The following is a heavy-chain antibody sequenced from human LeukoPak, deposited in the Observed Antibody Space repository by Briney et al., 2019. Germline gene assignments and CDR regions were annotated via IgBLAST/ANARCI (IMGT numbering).Heavy chain of an antibody. CDR1: GYTLTSYG. CDR3: ARDRAGSSWTPFDY. V-gene: IGHV1-18*01. Sequence: ASVKVSCKASGYTLTSYGISWVRQAPGQGLEWMGWISAYNGNTNYAQKLQGRVTMTTDTSTSTAYMELRSLRSDDTAVYYCARDRAGSSWTPFDYWGQGTLVTVSS. D-gene: IGHD6-13*01. CDR2: ISAYNGNT. J-gene: IGHJ4*02.